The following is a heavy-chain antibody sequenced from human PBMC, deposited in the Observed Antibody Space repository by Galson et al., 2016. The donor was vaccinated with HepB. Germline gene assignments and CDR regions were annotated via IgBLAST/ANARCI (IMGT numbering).Heavy chain of an antibody. V-gene: IGHV4-59*01. D-gene: IGHD6-25*01. Sequence: SETLSLTCTVSGGSISSYYWSWNRQPPGKGLEWIGYIYDTGSTIYNTSLKSRVTITIDTSKNQFSLNLTSVTAAVTAVYYCARDKGEAAAGRGNFDYWCQGTLVTVSS. J-gene: IGHJ4*02. CDR2: IYDTGST. CDR3: ARDKGEAAAGRGNFDY. CDR1: GGSISSYY.